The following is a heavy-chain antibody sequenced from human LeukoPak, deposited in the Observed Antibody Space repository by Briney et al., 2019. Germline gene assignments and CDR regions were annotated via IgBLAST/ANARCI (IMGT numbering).Heavy chain of an antibody. CDR2: TSGSGDRK. CDR1: GLTFSRYA. D-gene: IGHD6-13*01. CDR3: ARDITGSWSIDY. V-gene: IGHV3-23*01. J-gene: IGHJ4*02. Sequence: PGGSLRLSCAASGLTFSRYAMTWVRQAPGKGLEWVSSTSGSGDRKYYADSVKGRFTISRDNSKNTLYLQMNSLRAEDTAVYYCARDITGSWSIDYWGQGTLITVSS.